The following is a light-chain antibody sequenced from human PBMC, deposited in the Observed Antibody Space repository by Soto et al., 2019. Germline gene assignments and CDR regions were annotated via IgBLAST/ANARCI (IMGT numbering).Light chain of an antibody. CDR2: DGS. CDR3: PHRSNCVA. J-gene: IGKJ5*01. Sequence: IVLTQFPGTLSLSPGDGATLYCRASQRVSSNHLAWYQHKPGRDARPLNYDGSCKPIGISVGFSGGGSETDFTLTISRREPEDFAMYYCPHRSNCVAFGQARRLAI. V-gene: IGKV3D-20*02. CDR1: QRVSSNH.